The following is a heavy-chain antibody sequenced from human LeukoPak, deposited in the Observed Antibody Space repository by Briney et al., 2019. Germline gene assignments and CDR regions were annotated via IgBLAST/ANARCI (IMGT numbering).Heavy chain of an antibody. D-gene: IGHD6-19*01. Sequence: ASVKVSCKASGGTFSSYAISWVRQAPGQGLEWMGRIIPILGIANYAQKFQGRVTITTDESTSTAYMELSSLRSEDTAVYYCARDWSYSSGWPTYFDYWGQGTLVTVSS. CDR3: ARDWSYSSGWPTYFDY. V-gene: IGHV1-69*04. CDR1: GGTFSSYA. CDR2: IIPILGIA. J-gene: IGHJ4*02.